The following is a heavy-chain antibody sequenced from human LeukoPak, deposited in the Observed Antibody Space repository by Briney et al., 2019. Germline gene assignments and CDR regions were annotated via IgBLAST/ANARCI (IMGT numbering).Heavy chain of an antibody. CDR3: ARVLDYDTLTGYYSGGFDP. J-gene: IGHJ5*02. Sequence: PSETLSLTCTVSGGSISSYYWSWIRQPPGKGLEWIGYIYYSGSTNYNPSLKSRVTISVDTSKNQFSLKLSSVTAADTAVYYCARVLDYDTLTGYYSGGFDPWGQGTLVTVSS. CDR2: IYYSGST. CDR1: GGSISSYY. V-gene: IGHV4-59*01. D-gene: IGHD3-9*01.